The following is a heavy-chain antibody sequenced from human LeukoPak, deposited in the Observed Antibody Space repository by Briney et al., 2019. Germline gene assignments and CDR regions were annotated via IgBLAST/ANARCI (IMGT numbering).Heavy chain of an antibody. D-gene: IGHD3-22*01. Sequence: GRSLRLSCAASGFTFSSSGMHWVRQAPGKGLEWVAVVSYDGSNKYYAGSVKGRFTISRDNSKNTLYLQMNSLRAEDTAVYYCARERLGGSYYDSSGYFDYWGQGTLVTVSS. CDR3: ARERLGGSYYDSSGYFDY. CDR2: VSYDGSNK. CDR1: GFTFSSSG. V-gene: IGHV3-30*03. J-gene: IGHJ4*02.